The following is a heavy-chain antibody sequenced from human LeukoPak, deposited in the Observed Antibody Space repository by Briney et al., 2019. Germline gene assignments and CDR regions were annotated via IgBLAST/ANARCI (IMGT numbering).Heavy chain of an antibody. D-gene: IGHD6-13*01. Sequence: SETLSLTCTVSGGSISSYYWSWIRQPPGKGLEWIGYIHYSGSTNYNPSLKSRVTISVDTSKNQFSLKLSSVTAADTAVYYCARAPIAAAGPGFFDYWGQGTLVTVSS. CDR3: ARAPIAAAGPGFFDY. J-gene: IGHJ4*02. V-gene: IGHV4-59*01. CDR1: GGSISSYY. CDR2: IHYSGST.